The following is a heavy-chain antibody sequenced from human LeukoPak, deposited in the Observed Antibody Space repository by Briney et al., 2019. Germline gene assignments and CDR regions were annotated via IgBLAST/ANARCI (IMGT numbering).Heavy chain of an antibody. CDR2: ISSSSSYI. CDR1: GLNFSSYS. D-gene: IGHD6-13*01. Sequence: PGGSLRLSCAASGLNFSSYSMNWVRQAPGKGLEWVSSISSSSSYIYYADSVKGRFTISRDNAKNSLYLQMNSLRAEDTAVYYCARVLAAAGSNWFDPWGQGTLVTVSS. V-gene: IGHV3-21*01. CDR3: ARVLAAAGSNWFDP. J-gene: IGHJ5*02.